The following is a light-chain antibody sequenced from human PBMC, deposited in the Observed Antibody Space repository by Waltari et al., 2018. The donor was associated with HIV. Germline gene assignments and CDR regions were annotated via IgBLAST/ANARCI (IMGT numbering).Light chain of an antibody. CDR1: QNITNK. Sequence: EAVLTQAPSTLSVSLGEGASISCRASQNITNKLGWYQQKAGQAPRLLIYDASRRATAIPDRFSGSGSGTEFNLTISRLVFEDVAVYVCQQYKYWPETFGQGTKVEIK. CDR2: DAS. CDR3: QQYKYWPET. V-gene: IGKV3D-15*01. J-gene: IGKJ1*01.